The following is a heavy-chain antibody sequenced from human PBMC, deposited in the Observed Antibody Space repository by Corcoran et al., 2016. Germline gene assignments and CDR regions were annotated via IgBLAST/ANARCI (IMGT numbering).Heavy chain of an antibody. J-gene: IGHJ6*02. V-gene: IGHV1-2*02. D-gene: IGHD2-2*01. CDR3: AREMVVPAAQVGYYYYGMDV. CDR2: INPNSGGT. CDR1: GYTFTGYY. Sequence: QVQLVQSGAEVKKPGASVKVSCKASGYTFTGYYMHWVRQAPGQGLEWMGWINPNSGGTNYAPKFQGRVTMTRDTSISTAYMELSRLRSDDTAVYYCAREMVVPAAQVGYYYYGMDVWGQGTTVTVSS.